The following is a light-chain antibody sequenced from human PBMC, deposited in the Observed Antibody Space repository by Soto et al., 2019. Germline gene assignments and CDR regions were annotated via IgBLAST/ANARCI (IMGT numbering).Light chain of an antibody. CDR2: GAS. CDR1: QSIRSD. Sequence: ELVMTQSPATLSVSPGERATLSCRASQSIRSDLAWYQQKPGQAPRLLIYGASTRASDIPARFSGSGSGTEFTLTISSLQSEDFAVYYCQQYNNWPPWTFGQGTKVEF. J-gene: IGKJ1*01. CDR3: QQYNNWPPWT. V-gene: IGKV3D-15*01.